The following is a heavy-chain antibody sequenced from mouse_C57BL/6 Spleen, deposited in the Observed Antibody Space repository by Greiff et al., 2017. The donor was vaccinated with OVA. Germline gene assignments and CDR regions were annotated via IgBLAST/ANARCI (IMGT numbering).Heavy chain of an antibody. CDR3: TRQREIEY. V-gene: IGHV1-15*01. CDR2: IDPETGGT. J-gene: IGHJ2*01. Sequence: QVQLQQSGAELVRPGASVTLSCKASGYTFTDYEMHWVKQTPVHGLEWIGAIDPETGGTAYNQKFKGKATLTVAKSSSTTNMELHSLTSEDTGVSSSTRQREIEYGGQGTTVTVSS. CDR1: GYTFTDYE.